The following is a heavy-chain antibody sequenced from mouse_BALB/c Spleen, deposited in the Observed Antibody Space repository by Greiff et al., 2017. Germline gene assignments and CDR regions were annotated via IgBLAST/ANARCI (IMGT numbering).Heavy chain of an antibody. CDR1: GFTFSSYG. J-gene: IGHJ1*01. CDR3: ARERWLRRSHWYFDV. CDR2: INRNGGST. V-gene: IGHV5-6-3*01. Sequence: EVKLVESGGGLVQPGGSLKLSCAASGFTFSSYGMSWVRQTPDKRLELVATINRNGGSTYYPDSVKGRFTISRDNAKNTLYLQMSSLKSEDTAMYYCARERWLRRSHWYFDVWGAGTTVTVSS. D-gene: IGHD2-2*01.